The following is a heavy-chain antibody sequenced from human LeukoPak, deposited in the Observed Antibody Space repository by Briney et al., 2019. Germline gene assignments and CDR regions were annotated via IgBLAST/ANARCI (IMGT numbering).Heavy chain of an antibody. D-gene: IGHD3-10*01. Sequence: SETLSLTCTVSGGSIISGGYYWSWIRQTAGKGLEWIGRTYTSGNTNYNPSLKSRVTISVDTSKNQFSLKLSSVTAADTAVYYCARGVVRAPYLYNWFDPWGQGTLVTVSS. CDR3: ARGVVRAPYLYNWFDP. V-gene: IGHV4-61*02. CDR2: TYTSGNT. CDR1: GGSIISGGYY. J-gene: IGHJ5*02.